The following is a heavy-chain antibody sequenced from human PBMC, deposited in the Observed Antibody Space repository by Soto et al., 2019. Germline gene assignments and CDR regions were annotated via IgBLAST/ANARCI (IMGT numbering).Heavy chain of an antibody. D-gene: IGHD3-22*01. CDR2: IIPVFGTA. V-gene: IGHV1-69*13. CDR3: ARGDATKIVVATNYGMDV. CDR1: GGTLSNYG. Sequence: SVKVSCKASGGTLSNYGISWVRQAPGQGLEWMGGIIPVFGTANYAQKFQGRVTITADESTTTVYMDVSSLRSDDTAVYYCARGDATKIVVATNYGMDVWGQGATVTVSS. J-gene: IGHJ6*02.